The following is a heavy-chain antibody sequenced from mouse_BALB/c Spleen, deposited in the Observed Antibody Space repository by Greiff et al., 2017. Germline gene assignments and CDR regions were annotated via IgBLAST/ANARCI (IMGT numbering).Heavy chain of an antibody. Sequence: QVQLKESGAELVRPGVSVKISCKGSGYTFTDYAMHWVKQSHAKSLEWIGVISTYYGDASYNQKFKGKATMTVDKSSSTAYMELARLTSEDSAIYYCAREWVVATDYAMDYWGQGTSVTVSS. CDR2: ISTYYGDA. D-gene: IGHD1-1*01. CDR3: AREWVVATDYAMDY. V-gene: IGHV1S137*01. J-gene: IGHJ4*01. CDR1: GYTFTDYA.